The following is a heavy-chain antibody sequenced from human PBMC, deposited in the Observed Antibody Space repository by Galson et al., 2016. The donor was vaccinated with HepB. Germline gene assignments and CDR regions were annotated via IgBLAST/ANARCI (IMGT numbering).Heavy chain of an antibody. Sequence: SLRLSCAASGFTFFNYGMHWVSQAPGKGLEWVAVISYEGSNKYYADSVKGRFTISRDNSKNTLYLQMNSLRAADSAVYYCANARGYGDYNYFYYYGMDVWGHGTTVTVSS. J-gene: IGHJ6*02. CDR1: GFTFFNYG. V-gene: IGHV3-30*18. CDR2: ISYEGSNK. D-gene: IGHD4-17*01. CDR3: ANARGYGDYNYFYYYGMDV.